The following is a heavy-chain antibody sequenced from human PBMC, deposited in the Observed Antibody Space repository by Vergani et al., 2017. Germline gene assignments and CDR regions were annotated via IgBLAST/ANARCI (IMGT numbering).Heavy chain of an antibody. CDR2: IYTSGST. D-gene: IGHD3-22*01. J-gene: IGHJ2*01. CDR1: GGSISSGSYY. Sequence: QVQLQESGPGLVKPSQTLSLTCTVSGGSISSGSYYWSWIRQPAGKGLEWIGRIYTSGSTNYNPSLKSRVTISVDTSKNQFSLKLSSVTAADTAVYYCARDLMAYYYDSSGSTLYWYFDLWGRGTLVTVS. V-gene: IGHV4-61*02. CDR3: ARDLMAYYYDSSGSTLYWYFDL.